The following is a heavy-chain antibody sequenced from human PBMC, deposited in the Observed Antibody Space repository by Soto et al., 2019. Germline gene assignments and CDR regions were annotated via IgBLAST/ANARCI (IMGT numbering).Heavy chain of an antibody. CDR1: GGSISSSSFF. D-gene: IGHD3-3*01. CDR3: ARLYGGGYYSPDY. J-gene: IGHJ4*02. CDR2: IYYSGST. Sequence: QVQLQESGPGLVKSSETLSLTCTVSGGSISSSSFFWGWIRQPPGRGLEWIGSIYYSGSTYYNPSLKSRVPMSADTSKSQFSLQLRSVTAADTAVYYCARLYGGGYYSPDYWGQGTLVAVSS. V-gene: IGHV4-39*01.